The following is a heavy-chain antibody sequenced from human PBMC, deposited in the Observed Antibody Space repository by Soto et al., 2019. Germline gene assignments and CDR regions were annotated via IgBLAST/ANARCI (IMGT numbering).Heavy chain of an antibody. CDR1: GFTFSSYA. Sequence: QVQLVESGGGVVQPGRSLRLSCAASGFTFSSYAMHWVRQAPGKGLEWVAVISYDGSNKYYADSVKGRFTISRDNSKNTLYLHMNSLRAEDTAVYYCARDLTVTTEFDYWGQGTLVTVSS. CDR2: ISYDGSNK. D-gene: IGHD4-17*01. J-gene: IGHJ4*02. CDR3: ARDLTVTTEFDY. V-gene: IGHV3-30-3*01.